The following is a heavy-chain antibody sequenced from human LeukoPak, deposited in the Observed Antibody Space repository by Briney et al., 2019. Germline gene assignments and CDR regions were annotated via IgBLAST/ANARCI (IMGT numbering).Heavy chain of an antibody. J-gene: IGHJ4*02. D-gene: IGHD5-12*01. CDR1: GITFSDHY. CDR3: ARRSAYGFDY. V-gene: IGHV3-11*04. Sequence: GGSLRLSCAASGITFSDHYMNWVRQAPGKGLELISYISSSGSTIYYADSVKGRFTISRDNAKNSLYLQMNSLRAEDTTLYYCARRSAYGFDYWGQGTLVTVSS. CDR2: ISSSGSTI.